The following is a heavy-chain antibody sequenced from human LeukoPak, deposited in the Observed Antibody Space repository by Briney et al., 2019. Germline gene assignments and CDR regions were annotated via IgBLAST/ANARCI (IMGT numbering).Heavy chain of an antibody. CDR2: ISSSSSYI. V-gene: IGHV3-21*01. Sequence: GGSLRLSCAASGFTFSSYEMNWVRQAPGKGLEWVSSISSSSSYIYYADSVKGRFTISRDNAKNSLYLQMNSLRAEDTAVYYCARDPSLYSRSYLNWFDPWGQGTLVTVSS. D-gene: IGHD1-26*01. CDR3: ARDPSLYSRSYLNWFDP. J-gene: IGHJ5*02. CDR1: GFTFSSYE.